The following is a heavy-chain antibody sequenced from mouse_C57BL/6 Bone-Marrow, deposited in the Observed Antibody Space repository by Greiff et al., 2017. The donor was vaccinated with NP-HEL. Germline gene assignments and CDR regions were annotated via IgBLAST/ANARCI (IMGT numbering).Heavy chain of an antibody. V-gene: IGHV14-2*01. Sequence: VQLKQSGAELVKPGASVKLSCTASGFNIKDYYMHWVKQRTEQGLEWIGRIDPEAGETKYAPQFQGKATITADTSANTAYRQLSSLTSEDTAVYYCAREGYYYGSSHAWFAYWGQGTLVTVSA. CDR2: IDPEAGET. CDR1: GFNIKDYY. J-gene: IGHJ3*01. CDR3: AREGYYYGSSHAWFAY. D-gene: IGHD1-1*01.